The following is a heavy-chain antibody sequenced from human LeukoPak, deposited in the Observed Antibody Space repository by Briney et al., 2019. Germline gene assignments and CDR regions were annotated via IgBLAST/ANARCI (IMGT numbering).Heavy chain of an antibody. CDR1: GDSISGYY. J-gene: IGHJ6*03. CDR3: ARGGIAVPGYYYFYYMDV. Sequence: SETLSLTCSVSGDSISGYYWSWLRQAAGEGLEWIGRLYTSGETNYNPSLKSRIAMSFDTSRNQFSLRLTSVTAADTAVYFCARGGIAVPGYYYFYYMDVWGKGTTVTVSS. V-gene: IGHV4-4*07. D-gene: IGHD6-19*01. CDR2: LYTSGET.